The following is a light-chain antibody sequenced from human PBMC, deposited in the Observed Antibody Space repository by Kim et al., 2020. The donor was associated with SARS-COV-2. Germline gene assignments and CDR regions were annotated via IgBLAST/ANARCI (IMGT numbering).Light chain of an antibody. CDR1: SSDVGDYNY. Sequence: QSALTQPASVSGSPGQSITISCTGTSSDVGDYNYVSWYQQHPGKAPKLMIYDVSDRPSGVSNRFSGSKSGNTASLTISGLQAEDEADYYCSSYRSSSTVVLGGGTQLKVL. CDR2: DVS. CDR3: SSYRSSSTVV. J-gene: IGLJ2*01. V-gene: IGLV2-14*03.